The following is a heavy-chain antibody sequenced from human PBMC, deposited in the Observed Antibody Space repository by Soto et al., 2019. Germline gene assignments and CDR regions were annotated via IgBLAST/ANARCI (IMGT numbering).Heavy chain of an antibody. D-gene: IGHD2-2*01. CDR3: ARGYCSSTSCYPYYYYYGMDV. V-gene: IGHV1-69*02. J-gene: IGHJ6*02. CDR1: GGTFSSYT. CDR2: ISPILGIA. Sequence: QVQLVQSGAEVKKPGSSVKVSCKASGGTFSSYTISWVRQAPGQGLEWMGRISPILGIANYAQKFQGRVTITADKSTSTAYMELSSLRSEHTAVYYCARGYCSSTSCYPYYYYYGMDVWGQGTTVTVSS.